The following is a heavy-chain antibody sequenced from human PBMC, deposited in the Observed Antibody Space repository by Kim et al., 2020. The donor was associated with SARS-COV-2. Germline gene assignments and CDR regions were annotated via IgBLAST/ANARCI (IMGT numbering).Heavy chain of an antibody. D-gene: IGHD5-18*01. CDR3: AKDSRGYSYGYFFDP. Sequence: GGSLRLSCAASGFTFSSYGMHWVRQAPGKGLEWVAVISYDGSNKYYADSVKGRFTISRDNSKNTLYLQMNSLRAEDTAVYYCAKDSRGYSYGYFFDPWGQGTLVTVSS. J-gene: IGHJ5*02. CDR2: ISYDGSNK. V-gene: IGHV3-30*18. CDR1: GFTFSSYG.